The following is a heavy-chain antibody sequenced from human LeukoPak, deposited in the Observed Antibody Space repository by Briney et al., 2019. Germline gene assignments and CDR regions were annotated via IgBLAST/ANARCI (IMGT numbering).Heavy chain of an antibody. V-gene: IGHV4-59*01. D-gene: IGHD2-2*01. CDR2: IYYSGST. CDR1: GGSITSYY. J-gene: IGHJ4*01. Sequence: NPSETLSLTCTVSGGSITSYYWSWIRQPPGKGLEWIGYIYYSGSTNYNPSLKSRVTISVDTSKNQFSLKLSSVTAADTAVYYCARGVIVVVPAANAYYFDYWGHGSLVTVSS. CDR3: ARGVIVVVPAANAYYFDY.